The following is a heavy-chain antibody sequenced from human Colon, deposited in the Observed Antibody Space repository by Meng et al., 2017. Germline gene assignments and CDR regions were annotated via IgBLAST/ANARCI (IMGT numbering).Heavy chain of an antibody. CDR1: GGSIGSGYYY. J-gene: IGHJ3*02. Sequence: SETLSLTCTVSGGSIGSGYYYWTWLRQRPGKGLQWIGYLYTSGNTYPNPSLQSRASISIATSKSDFSLQLTSVTAADPAAYSCARGSCSGFTCYRGGDQDAFDIWGQGTMVTVSS. V-gene: IGHV4-31*03. D-gene: IGHD2-15*01. CDR2: LYTSGNT. CDR3: ARGSCSGFTCYRGGDQDAFDI.